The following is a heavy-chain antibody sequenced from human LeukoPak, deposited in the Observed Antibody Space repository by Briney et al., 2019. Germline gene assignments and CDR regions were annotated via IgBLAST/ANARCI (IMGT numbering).Heavy chain of an antibody. CDR2: IYSGGST. Sequence: PGGSLRLSCAASGFTVSSNYMSWVRQAPGKGLEWVSVIYSGGSTYYADSVKGRFTISRDNSKNTLYLQMNSLRAEDTAVYHCARAAFTVTHEPIDYWGQGTLVTVSS. V-gene: IGHV3-66*01. D-gene: IGHD4-17*01. CDR3: ARAAFTVTHEPIDY. CDR1: GFTVSSNY. J-gene: IGHJ4*02.